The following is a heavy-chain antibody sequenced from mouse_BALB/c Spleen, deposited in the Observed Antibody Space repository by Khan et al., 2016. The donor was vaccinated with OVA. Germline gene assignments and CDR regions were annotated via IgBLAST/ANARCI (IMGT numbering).Heavy chain of an antibody. CDR1: GYSITSDYA. CDR3: ARSVYYFYAYAMDY. CDR2: ISYSGST. V-gene: IGHV3-2*02. D-gene: IGHD2-12*01. J-gene: IGHJ4*01. Sequence: EVQLQESGPGLVKPSQSLSRTCTVSGYSITSDYAWNWIRQFPGNKLEWMGYISYSGSTSYNPSPKSRISVTRDTSKNQFFLQLNSVTTEDTATYYCARSVYYFYAYAMDYWGQGTSGTVSS.